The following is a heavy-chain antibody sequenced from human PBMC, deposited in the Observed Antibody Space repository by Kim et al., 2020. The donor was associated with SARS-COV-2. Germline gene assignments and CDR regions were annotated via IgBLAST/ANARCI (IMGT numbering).Heavy chain of an antibody. Sequence: ASVKVSYKASGYTFTSYAMNWVRQAPGQGLEWMGWINTNTGNPTYAQGFTGRFVFSLDTSVSTAYLQISSLKAEDTAVYYCARDFLDYYDSSGYYYEFDYWGQGTLVTVSS. J-gene: IGHJ4*02. CDR3: ARDFLDYYDSSGYYYEFDY. V-gene: IGHV7-4-1*02. CDR2: INTNTGNP. CDR1: GYTFTSYA. D-gene: IGHD3-22*01.